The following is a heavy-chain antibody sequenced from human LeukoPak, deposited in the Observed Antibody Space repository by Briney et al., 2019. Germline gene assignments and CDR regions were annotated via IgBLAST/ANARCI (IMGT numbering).Heavy chain of an antibody. J-gene: IGHJ6*03. CDR1: GGSISISDYY. CDR3: ARHVSDSSDYGFYYYYMDV. V-gene: IGHV4-39*01. D-gene: IGHD3-22*01. Sequence: PSETLSLTCTVSGGSISISDYYWGWIRQPPGKGLEWIAIIYYSGGTYYNPSLKSRVTISVDTSNNQFSLKLSSVTAADTAVYYCARHVSDSSDYGFYYYYMDVWGKGTTVTFSS. CDR2: IYYSGGT.